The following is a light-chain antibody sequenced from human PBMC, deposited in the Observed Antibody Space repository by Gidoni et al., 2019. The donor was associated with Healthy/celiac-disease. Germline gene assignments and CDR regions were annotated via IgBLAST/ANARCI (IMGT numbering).Light chain of an antibody. CDR1: QSVSSSY. CDR3: QQYGSSPPYT. V-gene: IGKV3-20*01. CDR2: GAS. J-gene: IGKJ2*01. Sequence: ELALTQSPGTLSLSPGDRATLSCRASQSVSSSYLAWYQQKPGQAPRLLIYGASSRATGIPDRFSGSGSGTDFTLTISRLEPEDFAVYYCQQYGSSPPYTFGQGTKLEIK.